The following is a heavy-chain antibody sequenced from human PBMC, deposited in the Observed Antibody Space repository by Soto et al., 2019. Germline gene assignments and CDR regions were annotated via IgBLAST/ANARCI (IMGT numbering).Heavy chain of an antibody. J-gene: IGHJ4*02. CDR1: GFTFSSYG. Sequence: QVQLVESGGGVVQPGRSLRLSCAASGFTFSSYGMHWVRQAPGKGLEWVAVISYDGSNKYYADSVKGRFTISRDNSKNTLYLQMNSLRAEDTAVYYCAKDIGGDYALPDYWGQGTLVTVSS. CDR2: ISYDGSNK. D-gene: IGHD4-17*01. CDR3: AKDIGGDYALPDY. V-gene: IGHV3-30*18.